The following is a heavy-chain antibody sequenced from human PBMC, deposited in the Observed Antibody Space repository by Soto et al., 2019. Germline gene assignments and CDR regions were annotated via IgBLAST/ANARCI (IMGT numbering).Heavy chain of an antibody. V-gene: IGHV1-2*02. CDR2: INPNSGGT. Sequence: VASVKVSCKASGYTFTGYYMHWVRQAPGQGLEWMGWINPNSGGTNYAQKFQGRVTMTRDTSISTAYMELGRLRSDDTDVYYCAREPLYVCSNTSCYNNWFDPWGQGTLVTVSS. CDR1: GYTFTGYY. CDR3: AREPLYVCSNTSCYNNWFDP. J-gene: IGHJ5*02. D-gene: IGHD2-2*02.